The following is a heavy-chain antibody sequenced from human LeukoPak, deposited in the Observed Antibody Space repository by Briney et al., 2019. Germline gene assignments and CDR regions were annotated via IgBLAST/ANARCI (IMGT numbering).Heavy chain of an antibody. V-gene: IGHV4-4*02. CDR3: AREPHPQSGTGGY. D-gene: IGHD3-3*01. Sequence: SGTLSLTCAVSGGSISSSNWWSWVRQPPGKGLEWIGEIYHSGSTNYNPSLKSRVTISVDTSKNQFSLKLSSVTAADTAVYYCAREPHPQSGTGGYWGQGTLVTVSS. CDR2: IYHSGST. J-gene: IGHJ4*02. CDR1: GGSISSSNW.